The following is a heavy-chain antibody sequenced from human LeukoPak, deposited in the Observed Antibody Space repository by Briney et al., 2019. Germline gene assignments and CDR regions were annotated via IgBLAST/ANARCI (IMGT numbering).Heavy chain of an antibody. J-gene: IGHJ3*02. CDR2: INPSGGST. Sequence: ASVKVSCKASGYTFTSYYMHWVRQAPGQGLEWMGIINPSGGSTSYAQKFQGRVTMTRDTSTSTVYMELSSLRSEDTAVYYCARAARLVEIATTDAFDIWGQGTMVTVSS. D-gene: IGHD5-24*01. CDR3: ARAARLVEIATTDAFDI. CDR1: GYTFTSYY. V-gene: IGHV1-46*01.